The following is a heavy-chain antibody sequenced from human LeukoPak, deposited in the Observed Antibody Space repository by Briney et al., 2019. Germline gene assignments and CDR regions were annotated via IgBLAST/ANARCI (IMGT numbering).Heavy chain of an antibody. V-gene: IGHV4-30-2*01. J-gene: IGHJ6*02. CDR3: ARASYAYYYGMDV. D-gene: IGHD4-17*01. Sequence: PSETLSLTCTVSGGSISSGGYSWSWIRQPPGKGLEWIGYIYHSGSTYYNPSLKSRVTISVDRSKNQFSLKLSSVTAADTAVYYCARASYAYYYGMDVWGQGTTVTVSS. CDR2: IYHSGST. CDR1: GGSISSGGYS.